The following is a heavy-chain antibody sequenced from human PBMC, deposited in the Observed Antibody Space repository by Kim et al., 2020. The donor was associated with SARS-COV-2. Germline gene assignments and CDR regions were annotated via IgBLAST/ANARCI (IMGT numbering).Heavy chain of an antibody. CDR1: GFTFGIYW. J-gene: IGHJ3*02. CDR3: ARGFEGAFDI. Sequence: GWSLRLSCAASGFTFGIYWMGWVRQAPGKGLEWVANIKQDGSEKYYVDSVKGRFTISRDNAKNSLYLQMSSLRAEDTTVYYCARGFEGAFDIWGQGTMVT. CDR2: IKQDGSEK. V-gene: IGHV3-7*01. D-gene: IGHD3-9*01.